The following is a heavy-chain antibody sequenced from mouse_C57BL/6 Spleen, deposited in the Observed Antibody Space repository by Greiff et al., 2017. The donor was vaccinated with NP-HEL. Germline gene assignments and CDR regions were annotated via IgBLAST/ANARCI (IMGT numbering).Heavy chain of an antibody. CDR3: ARPEGGYYDAMDY. CDR2: ISSGSSTI. J-gene: IGHJ4*01. V-gene: IGHV5-17*01. D-gene: IGHD2-2*01. Sequence: EVKLVESGGGLVKPGGSLKLSCAASGFTFSDYGMHWVRQAPEKGLEWVAYISSGSSTIYYADTVKGRFTISRDNAKNTLFLQMTSLRSEDTAMYYCARPEGGYYDAMDYWGQGTSVTVSS. CDR1: GFTFSDYG.